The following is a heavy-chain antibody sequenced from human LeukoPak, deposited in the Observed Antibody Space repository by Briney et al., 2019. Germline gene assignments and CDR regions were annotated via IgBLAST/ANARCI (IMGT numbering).Heavy chain of an antibody. J-gene: IGHJ5*02. D-gene: IGHD3-10*01. V-gene: IGHV3-21*01. CDR3: ARVRGESPRWFDP. CDR1: GFTFSSYS. CDR2: ISSSSSYI. Sequence: GGSLRLSCAASGFTFSSYSMNWVRQAPGKGLEWVSSISSSSSYIYYADSVKGRFTISRDNAKNTLYLQMNSLRAEDTAVYYCARVRGESPRWFDPWGQGTLVTVSS.